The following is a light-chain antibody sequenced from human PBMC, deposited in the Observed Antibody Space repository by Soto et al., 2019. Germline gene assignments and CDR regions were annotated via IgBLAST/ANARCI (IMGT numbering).Light chain of an antibody. CDR2: GAS. Sequence: EIVSTQSPATLSLSPGERATLSCRASQSVSSSYLAWYQQKPGQAPRLLIYGASTRATGIPARFSGSGSGTEFTLTISSLQSEDFAVYYCQQYNNWPPLTFGGGTKVDIK. J-gene: IGKJ4*01. V-gene: IGKV3-15*01. CDR3: QQYNNWPPLT. CDR1: QSVSSSY.